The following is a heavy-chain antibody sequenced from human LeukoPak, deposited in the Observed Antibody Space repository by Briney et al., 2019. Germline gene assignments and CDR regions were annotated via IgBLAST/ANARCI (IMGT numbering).Heavy chain of an antibody. CDR3: ARVRRDGYPS. CDR2: IYYSGST. CDR1: GDSISSYY. D-gene: IGHD5-24*01. J-gene: IGHJ4*02. V-gene: IGHV4-59*01. Sequence: SETLSLTCSVSGDSISSYYWFWIRQPPGKGLEWIGYIYYSGSTNYNPSLKSRVTISVDTSKNQFSLKLSSVTAADTAVYYCARVRRDGYPSWGQGTLVTVSS.